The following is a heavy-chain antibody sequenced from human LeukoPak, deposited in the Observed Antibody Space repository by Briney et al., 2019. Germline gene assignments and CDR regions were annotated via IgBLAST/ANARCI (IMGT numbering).Heavy chain of an antibody. CDR2: INPNSGGT. V-gene: IGHV1-2*02. CDR3: ARRDYDFWSGYYPETTYYFDY. CDR1: GYTFTGYY. J-gene: IGHJ4*02. D-gene: IGHD3-3*01. Sequence: GASVKVSCKASGYTFTGYYMHWVRQAPGQGLEWMGWINPNSGGTNYAQKSQGRVTMTRDTSISTAYMELSRLRSDDTAVYYCARRDYDFWSGYYPETTYYFDYWGQGTLVTVSS.